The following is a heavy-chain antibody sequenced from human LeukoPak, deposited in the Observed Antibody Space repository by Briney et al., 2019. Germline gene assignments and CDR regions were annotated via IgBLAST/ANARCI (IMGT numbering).Heavy chain of an antibody. D-gene: IGHD3-3*01. CDR1: GGSISSYY. V-gene: IGHV4-59*01. CDR3: ARVYRYDFWSGYYRSANWFDP. Sequence: SETLSLTCTVSGGSISSYYWSWIRQPPGKGLEWIGYIYYSGSTNYNPSLKSRVIISVDTSKNQFPLKLSSVTAADTAVYYCARVYRYDFWSGYYRSANWFDPWGQGTLVTVSS. CDR2: IYYSGST. J-gene: IGHJ5*02.